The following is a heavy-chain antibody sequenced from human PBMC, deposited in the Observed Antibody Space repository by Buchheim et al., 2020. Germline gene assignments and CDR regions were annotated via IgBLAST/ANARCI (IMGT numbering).Heavy chain of an antibody. D-gene: IGHD6-13*01. V-gene: IGHV3-30*03. Sequence: QVQLVESGGGVVQPGRSLRLSCAASGFTFSSYGMHWVRQAPGKGLEWVAVISYDGSNKYYADSVKGRFTISRDNSKNTLYLQMNSLRAEDTAVYYCAPSRQQLVLYWGQGT. CDR2: ISYDGSNK. J-gene: IGHJ4*02. CDR1: GFTFSSYG. CDR3: APSRQQLVLY.